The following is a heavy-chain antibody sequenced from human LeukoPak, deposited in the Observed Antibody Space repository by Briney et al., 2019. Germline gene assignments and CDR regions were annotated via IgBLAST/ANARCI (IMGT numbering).Heavy chain of an antibody. CDR2: IYYSGST. CDR1: GGSISSSSYY. J-gene: IGHJ4*02. V-gene: IGHV4-39*07. CDR3: ARDLEYYYGSRSYYNYFDY. D-gene: IGHD3-10*01. Sequence: SETLSLTCTVSGGSISSSSYYWGWIRQPPGKGLEWIGSIYYSGSTYYNPPLKSRVTISVDTSKNQFSLKLSSVTAADTAVYYCARDLEYYYGSRSYYNYFDYWGQGTLVTVSS.